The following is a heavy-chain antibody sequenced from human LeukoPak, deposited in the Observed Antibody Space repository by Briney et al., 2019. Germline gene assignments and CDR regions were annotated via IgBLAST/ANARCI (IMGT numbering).Heavy chain of an antibody. D-gene: IGHD4-17*01. V-gene: IGHV3-30-3*02. CDR3: AKDYWAYATVTTLDAFDI. J-gene: IGHJ3*02. CDR2: ISYDGSNK. Sequence: GGSLRLSCAASGFTFSSYAMHWVRQAPGKGLEWVAVISYDGSNKYYADSVKGRFTISRDNSKNTLYLQMNSLRAEDTAVYYCAKDYWAYATVTTLDAFDIWGQGTMVTVSS. CDR1: GFTFSSYA.